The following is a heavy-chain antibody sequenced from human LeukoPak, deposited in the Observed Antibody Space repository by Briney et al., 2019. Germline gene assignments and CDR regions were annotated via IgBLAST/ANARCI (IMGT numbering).Heavy chain of an antibody. J-gene: IGHJ4*02. Sequence: GGSLRLSCAASGFTFSNHWMSRVRQAPGKGLEWVANIKEDGGELNYVDSVKGRFTISRDNAKQSLFLQMNSLRVEDLGVYYCARGRRWLQPLDYWGQGTLVTVSS. CDR1: GFTFSNHW. CDR2: IKEDGGEL. D-gene: IGHD5-24*01. CDR3: ARGRRWLQPLDY. V-gene: IGHV3-7*04.